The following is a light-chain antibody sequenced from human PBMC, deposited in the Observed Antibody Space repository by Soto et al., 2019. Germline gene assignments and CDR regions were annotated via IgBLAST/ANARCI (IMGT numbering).Light chain of an antibody. CDR2: KSS. CDR1: QSVSIW. CDR3: QQANSFPRT. J-gene: IGKJ4*01. Sequence: DIQMTQSPSTLSASEGDRVTISCRASQSVSIWLAWYQQKPGRAPKLLIYKSSILESGVPSRFSGSGSGTEFTLTISSLQHDDFETYYCQQANSFPRTLGGGTKVDIK. V-gene: IGKV1-5*03.